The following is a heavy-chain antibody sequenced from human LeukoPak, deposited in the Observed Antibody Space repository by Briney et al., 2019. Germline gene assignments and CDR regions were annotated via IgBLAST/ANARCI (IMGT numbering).Heavy chain of an antibody. CDR3: ARGAPGDIAAAGADYYYGMDV. CDR2: INHSGST. Sequence: SETLSLTCAAYGGSFSGYYWSWIRQPPGKGLEWIGEINHSGSTNYNPSLKSRVTISVDTSKNQFSLKLSSVTAADTAVYYCARGAPGDIAAAGADYYYGMDVWGQGTTVTVSS. D-gene: IGHD6-13*01. CDR1: GGSFSGYY. V-gene: IGHV4-34*01. J-gene: IGHJ6*02.